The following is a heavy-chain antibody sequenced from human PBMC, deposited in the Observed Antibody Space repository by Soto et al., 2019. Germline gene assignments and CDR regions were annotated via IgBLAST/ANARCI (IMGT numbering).Heavy chain of an antibody. CDR2: ISGKTGKT. CDR3: ARVPREIILVGMDV. Sequence: QVQLVQSGPEVEKPGASVKVSCKASGYTFTSYGISWVRQAPGQGLEWMGWISGKTGKTNYAQKFQGRVTISTDTSTSTAYMELRSHRSDDTAAYYCARVPREIILVGMDVWGQGTTVTVSS. D-gene: IGHD2-2*01. V-gene: IGHV1-18*04. J-gene: IGHJ6*02. CDR1: GYTFTSYG.